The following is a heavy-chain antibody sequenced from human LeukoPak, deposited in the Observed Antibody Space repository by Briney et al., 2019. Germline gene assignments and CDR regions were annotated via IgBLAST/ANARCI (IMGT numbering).Heavy chain of an antibody. CDR1: GYTFTGYY. CDR2: INPNSGGT. Sequence: ASVKVSFKASGYTFTGYYMHWVRQAPGQGLERMGWINPNSGGTNYAQKFQGRVTMTRDTSISTAYMELSRLRSDDTAVYYCASRTIFGVALFDYWGQGTLVTVSS. V-gene: IGHV1-2*02. D-gene: IGHD3-3*01. CDR3: ASRTIFGVALFDY. J-gene: IGHJ4*02.